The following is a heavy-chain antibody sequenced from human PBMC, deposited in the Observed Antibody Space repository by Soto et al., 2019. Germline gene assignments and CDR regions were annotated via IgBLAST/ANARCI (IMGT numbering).Heavy chain of an antibody. J-gene: IGHJ4*02. CDR1: GFTFSDYG. V-gene: IGHV3-30*18. D-gene: IGHD3-22*01. CDR2: VSYDGSYK. CDR3: ANEMYLRTVLDSTLPWGDY. Sequence: QVQLVESGGGVAQPGRSLRLSCGVSGFTFSDYGMHWVRQAPGKGLEWVAVVSYDGSYKYYADSVKGRFTVSRDLSGNTLFLQMNSLRFKDTDVYFCANEMYLRTVLDSTLPWGDYWGQGTLVAVSS.